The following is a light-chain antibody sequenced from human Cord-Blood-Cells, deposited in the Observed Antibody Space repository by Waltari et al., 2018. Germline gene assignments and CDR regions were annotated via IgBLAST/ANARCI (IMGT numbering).Light chain of an antibody. CDR3: QQSYSTLMYT. V-gene: IGKV1-39*01. CDR1: QSISNY. Sequence: DIQMTQSPSSLSASVGDRVTITCRASQSISNYLNWYQQKPGKAPKLLIYAASSLQSGVPSSFSGSGAGTDFTLTISSLQPEDFATYYCQQSYSTLMYTFGQGTKLEIK. CDR2: AAS. J-gene: IGKJ2*01.